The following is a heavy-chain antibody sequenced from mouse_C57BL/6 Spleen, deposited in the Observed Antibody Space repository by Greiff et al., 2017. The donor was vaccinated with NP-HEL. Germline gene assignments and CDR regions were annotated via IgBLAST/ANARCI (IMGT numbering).Heavy chain of an antibody. D-gene: IGHD1-1*01. V-gene: IGHV7-3*01. CDR1: GFTFTDYY. J-gene: IGHJ2*01. Sequence: EVKLMESGGGLVQPGGSLSLSCAASGFTFTDYYMSWVRQPPGKALEWLGFIRNKANGYTTEYSASVKGRFTISRDNSQSILYLQMNALRAEDSATYYCARYCGSSYFDYWGQGTTLTVSS. CDR3: ARYCGSSYFDY. CDR2: IRNKANGYTT.